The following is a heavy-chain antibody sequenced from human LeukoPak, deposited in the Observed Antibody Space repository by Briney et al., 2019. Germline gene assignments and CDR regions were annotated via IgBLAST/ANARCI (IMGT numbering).Heavy chain of an antibody. CDR1: GYSFTSYG. CDR2: ISTYNGNT. V-gene: IGHV1-18*01. D-gene: IGHD6-13*01. Sequence: ASVKVSCKASGYSFTSYGVSWVRQTPGQGLEWMGWISTYNGNTNYAQKLQGRVTMTTDTSTSTAYMELRSLRSDDTAVYYCARSRVGSSWYNWFDPWGQGTLATVSS. J-gene: IGHJ5*02. CDR3: ARSRVGSSWYNWFDP.